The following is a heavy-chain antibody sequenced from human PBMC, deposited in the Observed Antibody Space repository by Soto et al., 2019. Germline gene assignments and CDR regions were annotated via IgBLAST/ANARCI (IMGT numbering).Heavy chain of an antibody. Sequence: EVQLVESGGGLVKPGGSLRLSCAASGFTFSTYTMNWVRQAPGKGLEWVSSISSSSSYIYYADSLKGRFTISRDNAKNSLYLQMNSLRAEDTAVYYCGRVPSNGYYADHWGQGTLVTVSS. CDR3: GRVPSNGYYADH. CDR2: ISSSSSYI. D-gene: IGHD6-19*01. V-gene: IGHV3-21*01. J-gene: IGHJ5*02. CDR1: GFTFSTYT.